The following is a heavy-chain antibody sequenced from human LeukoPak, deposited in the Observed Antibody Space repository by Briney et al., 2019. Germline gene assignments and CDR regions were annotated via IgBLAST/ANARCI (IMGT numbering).Heavy chain of an antibody. J-gene: IGHJ6*04. CDR1: GFTVGSNY. Sequence: GGSLRLSCAASGFTVGSNYMSWVRQAPGKGLEWVSVIYSGGSTYYADSVKGRFTISRDNSKNTLYLQMNSLRAEDTAVYYCARDSTFRSYDFWSGPSRMDVWGKGTTVTVSS. CDR3: ARDSTFRSYDFWSGPSRMDV. CDR2: IYSGGST. V-gene: IGHV3-66*02. D-gene: IGHD3-3*01.